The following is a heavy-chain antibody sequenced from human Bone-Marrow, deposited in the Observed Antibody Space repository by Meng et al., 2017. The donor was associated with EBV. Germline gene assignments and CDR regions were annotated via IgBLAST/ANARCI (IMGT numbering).Heavy chain of an antibody. Sequence: VQRQGSGPGLVKPSETWSLTFVVSGVSVNSGTYHWSWIRQSPGKGLEWIGYIYDTGTTIYNPSLNSRVTILLETSKNQFSLRLHSVTTADTAVYYCAKSRSSTPGIVDDWGQGTLVTVSS. CDR2: IYDTGTT. J-gene: IGHJ4*02. CDR1: GVSVNSGTYH. V-gene: IGHV4-61*01. D-gene: IGHD3-10*01. CDR3: AKSRSSTPGIVDD.